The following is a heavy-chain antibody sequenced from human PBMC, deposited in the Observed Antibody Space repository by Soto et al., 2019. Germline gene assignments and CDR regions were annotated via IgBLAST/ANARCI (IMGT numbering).Heavy chain of an antibody. CDR2: ISGSGGTT. CDR3: AKGPDVVVVVAATPFDY. Sequence: EVQLLESGGGLVQPGGSLRLSCAASGVTFSSYAMSWVRQAPGKGLEWVSAISGSGGTTYYADSVRGWFTISRDNSKNTLYLQMNSLRAEDTAVYYCAKGPDVVVVVAATPFDYWGQGTLVTVSS. J-gene: IGHJ4*02. V-gene: IGHV3-23*01. CDR1: GVTFSSYA. D-gene: IGHD2-15*01.